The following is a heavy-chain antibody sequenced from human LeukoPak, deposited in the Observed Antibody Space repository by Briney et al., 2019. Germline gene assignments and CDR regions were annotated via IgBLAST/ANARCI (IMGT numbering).Heavy chain of an antibody. J-gene: IGHJ6*02. D-gene: IGHD3-22*01. Sequence: SVKVSCKASGGTFSSYAISWVRQAPGQRLEWMGGIIPIFGTANYAQKFQGRVTITVDESTSTAYMELSSLRSEDTAVYYCARYSYYDSSGYPTDYYYGMDVWGQGTTVTVSS. CDR3: ARYSYYDSSGYPTDYYYGMDV. CDR2: IIPIFGTA. CDR1: GGTFSSYA. V-gene: IGHV1-69*13.